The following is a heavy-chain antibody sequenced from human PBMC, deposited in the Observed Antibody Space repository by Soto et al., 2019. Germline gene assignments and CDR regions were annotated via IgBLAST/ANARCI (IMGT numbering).Heavy chain of an antibody. Sequence: GSLRLSCAASGFTFSSYSMNWVRQAPGKGVEWVSYISSSSSTIYYADSVKGRFTISRDNAKNSLYLQMNSLRDEDTAVYYCARGDVEIATPDYYYYYGMDVWGQGTTVTVSS. J-gene: IGHJ6*02. CDR2: ISSSSSTI. CDR1: GFTFSSYS. CDR3: ARGDVEIATPDYYYYYGMDV. V-gene: IGHV3-48*02. D-gene: IGHD2-21*01.